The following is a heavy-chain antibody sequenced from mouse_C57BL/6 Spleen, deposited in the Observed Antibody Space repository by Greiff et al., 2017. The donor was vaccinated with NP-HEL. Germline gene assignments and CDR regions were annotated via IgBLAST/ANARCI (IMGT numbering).Heavy chain of an antibody. V-gene: IGHV5-17*01. Sequence: EVKVVESGGGLVKPGGSLKLSCAASGFTFSDYGMHWVRQAPEKGLEWVAYISSGGSTIYYADTVKGRFTIARDNAKNTLFLQMTSLRSEDTAMYYCARYAMDYWGQGTSVTVSS. CDR1: GFTFSDYG. CDR2: ISSGGSTI. J-gene: IGHJ4*01. CDR3: ARYAMDY.